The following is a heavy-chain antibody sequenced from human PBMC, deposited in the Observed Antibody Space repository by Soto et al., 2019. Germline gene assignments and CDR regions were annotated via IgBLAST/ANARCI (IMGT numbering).Heavy chain of an antibody. V-gene: IGHV3-30-3*01. CDR3: ATTVYIPYYFDK. J-gene: IGHJ4*02. CDR2: ISHDGTNK. D-gene: IGHD1-1*01. CDR1: GFTFKNYD. Sequence: PGGSLRLSCAASGFTFKNYDMHWLSQAPGKGLEWVAAISHDGTNKYYADSVNGRFTISRDNSKDTLYLELNSLRPEDTAVYYCATTVYIPYYFDKWGQGTLVTVPS.